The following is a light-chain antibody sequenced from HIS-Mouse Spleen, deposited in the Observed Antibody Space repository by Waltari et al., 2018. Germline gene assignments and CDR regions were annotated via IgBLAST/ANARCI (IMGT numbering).Light chain of an antibody. CDR3: YSTDSSGNHRV. J-gene: IGLJ2*01. V-gene: IGLV3-10*01. Sequence: SYELTQPPSVSVSPGQTARITCSGDALPKKYAYWYQQKSGQAPVLVIYEDRNLPSGIPGRFSGSSSGTMATLTISGAQVEDEADYYCYSTDSSGNHRVFGGGTKLTVL. CDR1: ALPKKY. CDR2: EDR.